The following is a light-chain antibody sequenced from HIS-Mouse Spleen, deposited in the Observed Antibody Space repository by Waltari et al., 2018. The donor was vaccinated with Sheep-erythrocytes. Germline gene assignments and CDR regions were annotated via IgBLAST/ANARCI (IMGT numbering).Light chain of an antibody. J-gene: IGLJ3*02. V-gene: IGLV2-23*01. CDR2: EGS. Sequence: QSALTQPRSVSGSPGQSVTISCTGTSSDVGGYNLVSWYQQHPGKAPKLMIYEGSKRPSGVSNRFSGSKSGNTASLTISGLQAEDDADYYCCSYAGSSTWVFGGGTKLTVL. CDR3: CSYAGSSTWV. CDR1: SSDVGGYNL.